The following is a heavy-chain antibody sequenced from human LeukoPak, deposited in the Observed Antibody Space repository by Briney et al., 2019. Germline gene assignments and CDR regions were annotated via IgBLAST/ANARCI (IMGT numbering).Heavy chain of an antibody. CDR2: IFYSGST. Sequence: SETLSLTCTVSGGSISSYYWSWIRQPPGKGLEWIGYIFYSGSTNYNPSLKSRVTISVDTSKNHISLKLNSVTAADTAVYYCARRTPQGRGFDIWGQGTMVTVSS. D-gene: IGHD1-1*01. CDR3: ARRTPQGRGFDI. J-gene: IGHJ3*02. V-gene: IGHV4-59*08. CDR1: GGSISSYY.